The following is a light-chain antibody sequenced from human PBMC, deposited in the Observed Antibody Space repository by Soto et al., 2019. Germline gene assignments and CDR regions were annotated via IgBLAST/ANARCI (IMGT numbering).Light chain of an antibody. Sequence: QSALTQPPSASGSPGQSVTISCTGTSNDVGGYNYVSWYQHHPGNAPKLIIYEVYKRPSGVPDRFSGSKSGNTAALTVSGLQAEDEADYYCSSYVGTNSYVFGTGTKLTVL. CDR1: SNDVGGYNY. V-gene: IGLV2-8*01. CDR3: SSYVGTNSYV. CDR2: EVY. J-gene: IGLJ1*01.